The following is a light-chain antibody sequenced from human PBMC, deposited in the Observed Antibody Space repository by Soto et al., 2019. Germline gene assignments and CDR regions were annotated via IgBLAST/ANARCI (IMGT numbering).Light chain of an antibody. V-gene: IGKV1-5*03. CDR1: QNINFE. Sequence: DIQMTQSPSTLSASVGDRFTITCRASQNINFELAWYQQKPGKAPKFLIYKVSTLKSGVPSRFSGSGSGTEFTLTISSLQPDDFATYYCQHYNSYSEAFGQGTKVDI. J-gene: IGKJ1*01. CDR2: KVS. CDR3: QHYNSYSEA.